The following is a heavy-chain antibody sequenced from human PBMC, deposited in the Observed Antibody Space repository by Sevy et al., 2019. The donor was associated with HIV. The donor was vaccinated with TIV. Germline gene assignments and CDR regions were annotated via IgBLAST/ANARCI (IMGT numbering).Heavy chain of an antibody. Sequence: GGSLRLSCAASGFTFSIYAMHWVRQAPDKGLEWVAVISYDGGVKYFADSVKGRATISRDNSKNTLYLQMNSLRPQDTAVYYYARDLPSAVINPFYYYGLDVWGQGTTVTVSS. CDR2: ISYDGGVK. CDR3: ARDLPSAVINPFYYYGLDV. CDR1: GFTFSIYA. V-gene: IGHV3-30*04. D-gene: IGHD3-22*01. J-gene: IGHJ6*02.